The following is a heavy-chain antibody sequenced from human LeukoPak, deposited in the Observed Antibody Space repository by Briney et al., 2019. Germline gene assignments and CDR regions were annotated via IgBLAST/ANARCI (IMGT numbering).Heavy chain of an antibody. V-gene: IGHV3-74*01. CDR2: INSDGSST. CDR3: ARPVCGGDCLPYDY. D-gene: IGHD2-21*02. Sequence: GGSLRLSCAASGFTFSSYWMHWVRQAPGKGLVWVSRINSDGSSTSYADSVKGRFTISRDNAKNTVNLQMSSLRDEDTAVYYCARPVCGGDCLPYDYWGQGSLVTVSS. J-gene: IGHJ4*02. CDR1: GFTFSSYW.